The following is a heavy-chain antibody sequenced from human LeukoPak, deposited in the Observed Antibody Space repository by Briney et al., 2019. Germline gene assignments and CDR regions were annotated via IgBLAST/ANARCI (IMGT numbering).Heavy chain of an antibody. J-gene: IGHJ4*02. V-gene: IGHV4-34*01. CDR2: INHSGST. D-gene: IGHD3-10*01. Sequence: PSDTLSLTCTVSGGSISSYYWSWIRQPAGKGLELIGEINHSGSTNYNPSLKSRVPISVDTSKNQFSLKLSSVTAADTAVYYCARRYGSGVYDYWGQGTLVTVSS. CDR1: GGSISSYY. CDR3: ARRYGSGVYDY.